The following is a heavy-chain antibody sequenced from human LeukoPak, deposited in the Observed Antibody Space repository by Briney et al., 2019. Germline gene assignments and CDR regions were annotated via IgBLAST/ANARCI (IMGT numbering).Heavy chain of an antibody. V-gene: IGHV4-59*08. CDR2: IYYSGST. CDR3: ARRSITMIVVAGDDAFDI. Sequence: PSETLSLTCTVSGGSISSYYWSWIRQPPGKGLEWIGYIYYSGSTNYNPSLKSRVTISVDTSKNQFSLKLSSVTAADTAVYYCARRSITMIVVAGDDAFDIWGQGTMVTVSS. D-gene: IGHD3-22*01. CDR1: GGSISSYY. J-gene: IGHJ3*02.